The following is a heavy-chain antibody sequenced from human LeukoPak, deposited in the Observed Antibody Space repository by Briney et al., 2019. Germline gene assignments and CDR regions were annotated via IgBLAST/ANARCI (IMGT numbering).Heavy chain of an antibody. J-gene: IGHJ4*02. D-gene: IGHD2-15*01. CDR3: AKGFCSGGSCYSLNY. Sequence: GGTLRLSCAASGFTFSSYGMSWVRQAPGKGLEWVSAISGSSGSTYYADSVKGRFTISRDNSKNTLYLQMNSLRAEDTAVYYCAKGFCSGGSCYSLNYWGQGTLVTVSS. V-gene: IGHV3-23*01. CDR2: ISGSSGST. CDR1: GFTFSSYG.